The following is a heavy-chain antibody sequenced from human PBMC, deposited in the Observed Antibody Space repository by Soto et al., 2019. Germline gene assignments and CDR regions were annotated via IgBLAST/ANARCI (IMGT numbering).Heavy chain of an antibody. V-gene: IGHV3-23*01. D-gene: IGHD4-17*01. CDR1: GFTFSSYA. CDR3: AKAGVFRSDGDYDYFDY. CDR2: ISGSGGST. J-gene: IGHJ4*02. Sequence: GGSLRLSCAASGFTFSSYAMSWVRQAPGKGLEWVSAISGSGGSTYYADSVKGRFTISRDNSKNTLYLQMNSLRAEDTAVYYCAKAGVFRSDGDYDYFDYWGQGTLVTVSS.